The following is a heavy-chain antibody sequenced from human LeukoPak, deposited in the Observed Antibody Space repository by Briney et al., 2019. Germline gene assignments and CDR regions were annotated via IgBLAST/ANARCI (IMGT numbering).Heavy chain of an antibody. CDR3: AREVVVPAAIQGWFDP. CDR2: IWYDGSNK. CDR1: GFTFSSYG. V-gene: IGHV3-33*01. J-gene: IGHJ5*02. D-gene: IGHD2-2*01. Sequence: PGRSLRLSCAASGFTFSSYGMHWVRQAPGKGLEWVAVIWYDGSNKYYADSVKGRFTISRDNSKNTLYLQMNSPRAEDTAVYYCAREVVVPAAIQGWFDPWGQGTLVTVSS.